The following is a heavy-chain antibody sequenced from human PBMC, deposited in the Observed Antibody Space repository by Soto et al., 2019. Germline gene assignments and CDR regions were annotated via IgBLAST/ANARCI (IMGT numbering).Heavy chain of an antibody. J-gene: IGHJ4*02. D-gene: IGHD2-15*01. Sequence: SVKVSCKASGGTFSSYTISWVRQAPGQGLEWMGRIIPILGIANYAQKFQGRVTITADKSTSTAYMELSSLRSEDTAVYYCASQTLGDCSGGSCYSIDCWGQGTLVTVSS. CDR1: GGTFSSYT. CDR3: ASQTLGDCSGGSCYSIDC. CDR2: IIPILGIA. V-gene: IGHV1-69*02.